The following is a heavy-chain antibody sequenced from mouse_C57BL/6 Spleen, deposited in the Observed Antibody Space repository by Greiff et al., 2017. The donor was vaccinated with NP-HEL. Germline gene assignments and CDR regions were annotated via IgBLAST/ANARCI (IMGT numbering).Heavy chain of an antibody. CDR1: GYTFTDYY. Sequence: VQLQQSGPELVKPGASVKISCKASGYTFTDYYMNWVKQSHGKSLEWIGDINPNNGGTSYNQKFKGKATLTVDKSSSTAYMELRSLTSEDSAVYYCARRPSTTYYFDYWGQGTTLTVSS. V-gene: IGHV1-26*01. J-gene: IGHJ2*01. CDR2: INPNNGGT. CDR3: ARRPSTTYYFDY.